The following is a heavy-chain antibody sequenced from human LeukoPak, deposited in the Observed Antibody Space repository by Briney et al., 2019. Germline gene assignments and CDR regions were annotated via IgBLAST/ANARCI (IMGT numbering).Heavy chain of an antibody. D-gene: IGHD3-22*01. CDR3: ASGTYYYDSSGYLDY. Sequence: PGGSLRLSCAASGFTFSSYGMQWVRQAQGKGLVWVTVLWYDGSNKYYADSVKGRFTSSRDNSKNTLYLQMNSLRAEDTAVYYCASGTYYYDSSGYLDYWGQGTLVTVPS. CDR1: GFTFSSYG. J-gene: IGHJ4*02. V-gene: IGHV3-33*01. CDR2: LWYDGSNK.